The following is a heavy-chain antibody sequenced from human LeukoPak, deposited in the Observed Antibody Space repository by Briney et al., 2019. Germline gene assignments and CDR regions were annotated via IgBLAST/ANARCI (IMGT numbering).Heavy chain of an antibody. CDR2: ISYDGSNK. CDR3: ARSYSSSWLTTNFDY. V-gene: IGHV3-30*09. D-gene: IGHD6-13*01. Sequence: PGRSLRLSCAASGFTFSSYAMHWVRQAPGKGLEWVAVISYDGSNKYYADSVKGRFAISRDNSKNTLYLQTNSLRAEDTAVYYCARSYSSSWLTTNFDYWGQGTLVTVSS. J-gene: IGHJ4*02. CDR1: GFTFSSYA.